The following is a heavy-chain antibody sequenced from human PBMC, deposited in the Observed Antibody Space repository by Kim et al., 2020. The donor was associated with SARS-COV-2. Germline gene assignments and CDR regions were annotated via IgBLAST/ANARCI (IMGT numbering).Heavy chain of an antibody. Sequence: DSVKGRFTISRDNAKNSLYLQMNSLGDEGTAVYYCAIVDSSGSFEGNMDVWGQGTTVTVSS. CDR3: AIVDSSGSFEGNMDV. V-gene: IGHV3-48*02. D-gene: IGHD3-22*01. J-gene: IGHJ6*02.